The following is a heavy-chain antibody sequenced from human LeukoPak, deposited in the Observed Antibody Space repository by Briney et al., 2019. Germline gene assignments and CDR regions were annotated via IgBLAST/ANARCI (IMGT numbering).Heavy chain of an antibody. CDR2: IYSGGST. D-gene: IGHD2-15*01. Sequence: GGSLRLSCAASGFTVSSNYMSWVRQAPGKGLEWVSVIYSGGSTYYADSVKGRFTTSRDNSKNTLYLQMNSLRAEDTAVYYCARSLSCSGGSCYSASPFDYWGQGTLVTVSS. V-gene: IGHV3-66*01. J-gene: IGHJ4*02. CDR1: GFTVSSNY. CDR3: ARSLSCSGGSCYSASPFDY.